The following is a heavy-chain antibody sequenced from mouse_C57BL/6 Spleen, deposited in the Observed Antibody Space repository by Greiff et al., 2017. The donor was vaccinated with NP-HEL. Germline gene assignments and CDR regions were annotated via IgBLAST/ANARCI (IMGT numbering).Heavy chain of an antibody. D-gene: IGHD2-5*01. Sequence: VQLQQSGPELVKPGASVKISCKASGYSFTGYYMNWVKQSPEKSLEWIGEINPSTGGTTYNQKFKAKATLTVDKSSSTAYLQLKSLTSEDSAVYYCARGAVVTPFDYWGQGTTLTVSS. V-gene: IGHV1-42*01. CDR3: ARGAVVTPFDY. CDR2: INPSTGGT. J-gene: IGHJ2*01. CDR1: GYSFTGYY.